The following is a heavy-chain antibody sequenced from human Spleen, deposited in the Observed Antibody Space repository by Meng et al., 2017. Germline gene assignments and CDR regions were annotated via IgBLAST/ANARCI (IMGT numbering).Heavy chain of an antibody. CDR3: ARGLGGLLDY. CDR1: GASITTSSSNW. J-gene: IGHJ4*02. Sequence: QVQLQESGPGLVTPAGSLSLTCAVSGASITTSSSNWWSWVRQPPDKGLEWIGEIYHSGSTNYNPSLKSRVTISVDKSKNQFSLKLSSVTAADTAVYYCARGLGGLLDYWGQGTLVTVSS. V-gene: IGHV4-4*02. CDR2: IYHSGST. D-gene: IGHD7-27*01.